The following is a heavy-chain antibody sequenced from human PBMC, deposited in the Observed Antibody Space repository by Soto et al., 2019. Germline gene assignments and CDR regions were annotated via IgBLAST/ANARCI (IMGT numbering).Heavy chain of an antibody. V-gene: IGHV3-11*06. CDR3: AREQQTGMVLGWFDT. J-gene: IGHJ5*02. D-gene: IGHD1-1*01. CDR2: SSSHYT. Sequence: GGSLRLSCAASGFTFSDYYISWIRQAPGKGLEWISYSSSHYTKYADSVQGRFTVSKDNAKNSLYLQMNSLRHDDTAFYYCAREQQTGMVLGWFDTWGQGTLVTVSS. CDR1: GFTFSDYY.